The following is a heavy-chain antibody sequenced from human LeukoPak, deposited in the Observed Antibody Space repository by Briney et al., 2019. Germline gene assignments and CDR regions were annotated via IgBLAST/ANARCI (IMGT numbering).Heavy chain of an antibody. D-gene: IGHD3-10*01. V-gene: IGHV5-51*01. CDR1: GYSFTSYW. Sequence: GESLKISCKGSGYSFTSYWIGWVRQMPGKGLEWMGIIYPGDSDTRYSPSFQGQVTISADRSISTAYLQWSSLKASDTAMYYCARVSGLLDGSGSYYIDYWGQGTLVTVSS. J-gene: IGHJ4*02. CDR2: IYPGDSDT. CDR3: ARVSGLLDGSGSYYIDY.